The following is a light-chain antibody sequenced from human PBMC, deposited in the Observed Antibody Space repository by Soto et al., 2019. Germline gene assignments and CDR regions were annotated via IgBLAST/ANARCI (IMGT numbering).Light chain of an antibody. CDR2: GTS. Sequence: DIHMTQSPSTLSASVGDRVTITCRASQSISIWLAWYQQKPERAPNLLIYGTSSLESGVLSRFSGSGSGTEVSLTISSLQPDDFATYYFQHCNDYSWSFGQGTKVEIK. CDR1: QSISIW. CDR3: QHCNDYSWS. V-gene: IGKV1-5*03. J-gene: IGKJ1*01.